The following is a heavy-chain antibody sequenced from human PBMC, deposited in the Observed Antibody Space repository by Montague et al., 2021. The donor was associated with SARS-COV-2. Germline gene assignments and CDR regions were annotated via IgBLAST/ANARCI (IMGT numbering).Heavy chain of an antibody. J-gene: IGHJ4*02. CDR2: INQDGSDK. Sequence: SLRLSCAASGFTFRSSWISWVRQAPGTGLELVANINQDGSDKYYVDSVEGRFTISRDNAKNSLYLQLNSLRAEDTAVYYCARSRPGQYSDSRGYYFDYWGQGTLVTVSS. CDR3: ARSRPGQYSDSRGYYFDY. D-gene: IGHD3-22*01. V-gene: IGHV3-7*03. CDR1: GFTFRSSW.